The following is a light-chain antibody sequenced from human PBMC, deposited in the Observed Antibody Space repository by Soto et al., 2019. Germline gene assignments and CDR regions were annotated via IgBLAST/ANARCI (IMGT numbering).Light chain of an antibody. V-gene: IGKV2-30*02. CDR3: MQGTHWPIT. CDR1: QSLVHSDGIAY. J-gene: IGKJ5*01. Sequence: DVLMTQSPLSLPVTRGQPASISCRSNQSLVHSDGIAYFSWFQQRPGRSPRRLIYKVSNRDSGVPARFSGSGSGTDFALKISRVEAEDVGVYYCMQGTHWPITFGQGTRLEIK. CDR2: KVS.